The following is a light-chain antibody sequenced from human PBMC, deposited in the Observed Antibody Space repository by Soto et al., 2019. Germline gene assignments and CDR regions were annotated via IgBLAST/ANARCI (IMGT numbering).Light chain of an antibody. CDR1: SSNIGSNN. V-gene: IGLV1-44*01. J-gene: IGLJ1*01. CDR3: ATWDDSLNGYV. CDR2: SNN. Sequence: QSVLTQPPSASGTPGQRVTISCSGSSSNIGSNNVNWYQQLPGTAPKLLIYSNNQRPSGVPDRFSGSKSGTSASLAISGLQSEDEPDYYCATWDDSLNGYVFAAGTKLTVL.